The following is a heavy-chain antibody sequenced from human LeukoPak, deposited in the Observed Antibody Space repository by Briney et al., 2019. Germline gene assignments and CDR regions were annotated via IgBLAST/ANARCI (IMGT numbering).Heavy chain of an antibody. Sequence: SVKVSCKASGGTFSSYAISWVRQAPGQGLEWMGGIIPIFGTANYAQKFQGRVTITTDESTSTAYMELSSLRSEDTAVYYCARVRLQGQTTLYLYYYMDVWGKGTTVTVSS. V-gene: IGHV1-69*05. D-gene: IGHD4-11*01. CDR3: ARVRLQGQTTLYLYYYMDV. CDR1: GGTFSSYA. J-gene: IGHJ6*03. CDR2: IIPIFGTA.